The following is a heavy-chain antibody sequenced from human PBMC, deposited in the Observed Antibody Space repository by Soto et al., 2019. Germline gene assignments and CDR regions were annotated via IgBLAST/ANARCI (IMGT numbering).Heavy chain of an antibody. CDR1: RFTFSSYG. CDR2: IWYDGSNK. CDR3: ATNGSYDSSGYYYAALYYVMEV. D-gene: IGHD3-22*01. J-gene: IGHJ6*02. Sequence: PGGSLRLSCAASRFTFSSYGMHWVRQAPGKGLEWVAVIWYDGSNKYYADSVKGRFTISRDNSKNTLYLQMNSLRAEDTAVYYCATNGSYDSSGYYYAALYYVMEVWGQGASVTVSS. V-gene: IGHV3-33*01.